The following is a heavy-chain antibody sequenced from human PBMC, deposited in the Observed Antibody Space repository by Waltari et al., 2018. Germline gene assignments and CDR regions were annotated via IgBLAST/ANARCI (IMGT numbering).Heavy chain of an antibody. Sequence: QVQLLQSGAEMKKPGASVKVSCKVSGDTLIDLSVHWVRQAPGQGLVWMGGIDPEEGEKFYSQKFQGRFTMTEDTSTDTVYMELNSLTSQDTALYYCATHQTISGVVTANWFDPWGQGTLVIVSS. CDR2: IDPEEGEK. J-gene: IGHJ5*02. CDR1: GDTLIDLS. D-gene: IGHD3-3*01. V-gene: IGHV1-24*01. CDR3: ATHQTISGVVTANWFDP.